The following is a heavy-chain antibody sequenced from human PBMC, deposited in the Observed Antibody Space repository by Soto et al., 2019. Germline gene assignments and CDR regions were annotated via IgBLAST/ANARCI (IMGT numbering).Heavy chain of an antibody. CDR3: VRIKLVDFFFINVDVYDMDV. D-gene: IGHD2-15*01. V-gene: IGHV3-30*03. CDR2: ISSDRRNK. CDR1: GFTFSSYG. J-gene: IGHJ6*02. Sequence: PGGSLRLSCAASGFTFSSYGMHWVRQAPGKGLEWVSVISSDRRNKYYADSVKGRFTISRDNARNSVYLQMNSLRDEDTAVYYCVRIKLVDFFFINVDVYDMDVWGQGTPVIVSS.